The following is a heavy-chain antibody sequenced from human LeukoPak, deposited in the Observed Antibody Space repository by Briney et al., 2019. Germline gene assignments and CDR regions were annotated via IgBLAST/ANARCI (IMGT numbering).Heavy chain of an antibody. CDR1: GGSISSYY. V-gene: IGHV4-59*01. CDR3: AREAYDSSGYYYWFDP. CDR2: IYYSGSP. D-gene: IGHD3-22*01. Sequence: SETLSLTCTVSGGSISSYYWSWIRPPPGKGLEWNGYIYYSGSPAYNTSPKSRVTISVDPSKNQFPLKLSPVTAADTAVYYCAREAYDSSGYYYWFDPWGQGTLVTVSS. J-gene: IGHJ5*02.